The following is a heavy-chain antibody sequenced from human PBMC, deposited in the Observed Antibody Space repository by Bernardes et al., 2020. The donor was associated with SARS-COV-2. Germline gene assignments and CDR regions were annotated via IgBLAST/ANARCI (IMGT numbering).Heavy chain of an antibody. Sequence: WGSLRLSFAASGFTFSSDAMSWVRQAPGKGLEWVSAMSGSGGSSYYADSVKGRFTISRDNSKNTLYLQMNSLRAEDTAVYYCAKNNVVVPAAIRCPFDYWGQGTLVTDSS. CDR1: GFTFSSDA. V-gene: IGHV3-23*01. CDR2: MSGSGGSS. D-gene: IGHD2-2*02. CDR3: AKNNVVVPAAIRCPFDY. J-gene: IGHJ4*02.